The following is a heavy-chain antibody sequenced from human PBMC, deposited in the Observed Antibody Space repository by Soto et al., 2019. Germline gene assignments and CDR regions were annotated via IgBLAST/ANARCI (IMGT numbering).Heavy chain of an antibody. CDR2: INTYNGNT. Sequence: GASVKVSCKASGYTFTRYGIGWARQAPGQGLEWMGWINTYNGNTNYAQNVQGRVTLTTDTSTSTAYMELRSLRSNDTAIYYCARDLVVGATTPYYGMDVWGQGTTVTVSS. V-gene: IGHV1-18*01. CDR1: GYTFTRYG. D-gene: IGHD1-26*01. CDR3: ARDLVVGATTPYYGMDV. J-gene: IGHJ6*02.